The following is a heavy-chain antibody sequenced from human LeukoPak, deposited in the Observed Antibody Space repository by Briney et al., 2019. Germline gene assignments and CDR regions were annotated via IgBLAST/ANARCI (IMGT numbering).Heavy chain of an antibody. D-gene: IGHD6-13*01. CDR3: ARGGYSSSWYPVEADY. CDR1: GGTFSSYA. CDR2: IIPIFGTA. Sequence: GASVKVSCKASGGTFSSYAISWVRQAPGQGLEWMGGIIPIFGTANYAQKFQGRVTITADESTSTAYMELSSLRSEDTAVYYCARGGYSSSWYPVEADYWGRGTLVTVSS. J-gene: IGHJ4*02. V-gene: IGHV1-69*13.